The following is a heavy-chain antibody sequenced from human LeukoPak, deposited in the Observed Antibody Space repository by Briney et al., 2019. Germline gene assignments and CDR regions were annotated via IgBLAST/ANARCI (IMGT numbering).Heavy chain of an antibody. J-gene: IGHJ4*02. V-gene: IGHV3-21*01. D-gene: IGHD4-17*01. CDR3: ARDCYGDYCFDY. CDR1: GFTLSSYS. Sequence: PGGSLRLSCAASGFTLSSYSMNWVRQAPGKGLEWVSSISGSSSYIYYADSVKGRFTISRDNAKNSLYLQMNSLTAEDTAVYYCARDCYGDYCFDYWGQGTLVTVSS. CDR2: ISGSSSYI.